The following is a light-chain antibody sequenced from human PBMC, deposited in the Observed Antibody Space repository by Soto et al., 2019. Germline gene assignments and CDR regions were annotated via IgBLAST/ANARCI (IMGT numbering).Light chain of an antibody. Sequence: DIQMTQSPSTLSASVGDRVTITCRASQSISSWLAWYQQKPEKAPKLLIYDASSLESGVPSRFSGSGSGTEFTLTISRLQPDDFATYYCQQYTSYLWAFGQGTKVDIK. CDR1: QSISSW. CDR2: DAS. J-gene: IGKJ1*01. V-gene: IGKV1-5*01. CDR3: QQYTSYLWA.